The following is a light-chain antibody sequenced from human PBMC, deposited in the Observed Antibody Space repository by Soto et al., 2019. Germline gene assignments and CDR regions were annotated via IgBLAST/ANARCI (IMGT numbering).Light chain of an antibody. CDR1: QGVGST. CDR2: DAS. Sequence: EIVLTQSPATLSLSPGERATLSCRASQGVGSTLAWYQQAPGQAPRLLIYDASTRATGIPARFSGDGSGTEFTLTISSLQSDDIAVYYCQHYKTWPLSFGGGTKVDIK. V-gene: IGKV3-15*01. CDR3: QHYKTWPLS. J-gene: IGKJ4*01.